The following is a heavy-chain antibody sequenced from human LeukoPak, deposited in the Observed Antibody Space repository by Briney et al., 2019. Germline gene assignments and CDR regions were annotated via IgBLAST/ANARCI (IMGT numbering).Heavy chain of an antibody. CDR2: IYNSGST. CDR1: GGSISSYY. J-gene: IGHJ4*02. V-gene: IGHV4-59*01. CDR3: ARGGSYYYFDY. Sequence: SETLSLTCTVSGGSISSYYWSWIRQPPGKGLEWIGYIYNSGSTNYNPSLKSRVTISVDTSKNQFSLKLSSVTAAGTAVYYCARGGSYYYFDYWGQGTLVTVSS. D-gene: IGHD1-26*01.